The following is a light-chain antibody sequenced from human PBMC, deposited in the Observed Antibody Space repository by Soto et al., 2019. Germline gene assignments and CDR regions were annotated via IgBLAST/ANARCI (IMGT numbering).Light chain of an antibody. Sequence: DIQMTQSPSTLSESLGDRVTITCRASQSISSWLAWYQQKPGKAPKLLIYKASSLESGVPSRFSGSGSGTEFTLTISSLQPDDFATYYCQQYNSYRTFGQGTKVDIK. V-gene: IGKV1-5*03. CDR1: QSISSW. CDR2: KAS. J-gene: IGKJ1*01. CDR3: QQYNSYRT.